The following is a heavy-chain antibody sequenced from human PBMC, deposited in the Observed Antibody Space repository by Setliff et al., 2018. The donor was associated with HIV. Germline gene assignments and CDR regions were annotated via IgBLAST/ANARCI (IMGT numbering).Heavy chain of an antibody. CDR1: GFRFRSYG. CDR3: AAGFNYYGMDV. Sequence: PGGSLRLSCAASGFRFRSYGMSWVRQAPGKGLESWANVKQDGTETLYVDSVKGRFTISRDNANNLVYLQMNSLRVEDTAVYFCAAGFNYYGMDVWGQGTTVTVSS. J-gene: IGHJ6*02. CDR2: VKQDGTET. V-gene: IGHV3-7*01.